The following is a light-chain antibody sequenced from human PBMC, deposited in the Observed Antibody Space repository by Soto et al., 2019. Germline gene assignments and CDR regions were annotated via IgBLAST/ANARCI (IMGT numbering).Light chain of an antibody. CDR1: QDITND. J-gene: IGKJ4*01. CDR3: QQYDSVPLT. Sequence: DIQMTQSPSSLSASVGDRVTITCQTSQDITNDLNWYQQKPGKAPKVLIYEASNLKTRGPSRFSWSGSGRDYTFTISSLQPEDIATYFCQQYDSVPLTFGGGTKVEIK. CDR2: EAS. V-gene: IGKV1-33*01.